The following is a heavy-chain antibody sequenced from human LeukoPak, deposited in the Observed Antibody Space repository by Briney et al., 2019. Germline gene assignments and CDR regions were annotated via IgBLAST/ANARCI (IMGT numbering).Heavy chain of an antibody. CDR3: ARTQSQSGSYRYYFGY. D-gene: IGHD1-26*01. CDR2: IYYISNT. CDR1: GASVGSAGYH. J-gene: IGHJ4*02. Sequence: SETLSLTCTVSGASVGSAGYHWSWIRQPPGGGLEWLGYIYYISNTNYNPSLKSRVTMSVDPSKNQFSLKLNSVTAADTAVYYCARTQSQSGSYRYYFGYWGQGTLVTVSS. V-gene: IGHV4-61*08.